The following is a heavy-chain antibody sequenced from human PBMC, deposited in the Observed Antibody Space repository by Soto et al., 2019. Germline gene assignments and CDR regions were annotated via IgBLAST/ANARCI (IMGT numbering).Heavy chain of an antibody. CDR1: GGSFSGYY. J-gene: IGHJ2*01. CDR2: INHSGST. Sequence: QVQLQQWGAGLLKPSETLSLTCAVFGGSFSGYYWSWIRQPPGKGLEWIGEINHSGSTNYSPSLKRRVTISVDTTKKQISLKLSSVTAADTAVYYCARGGGNYWYFDLWGRGTLVTVSS. D-gene: IGHD3-10*01. CDR3: ARGGGNYWYFDL. V-gene: IGHV4-34*01.